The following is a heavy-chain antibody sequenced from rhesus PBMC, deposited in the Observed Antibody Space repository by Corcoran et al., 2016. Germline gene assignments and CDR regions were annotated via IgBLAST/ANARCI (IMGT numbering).Heavy chain of an antibody. Sequence: QVQLQESGPGLVKPSETLSVTCAVSGGSTLISYWTWIRLAPGKGLECVGYIYGCGSTPNDNPTLKSRVTLAVDTSKNQFSLKLSSVTAADTAVYYCANGPWDRPFDYWGQGVLVTVSS. V-gene: IGHV4-169*02. CDR1: GGSTLISY. D-gene: IGHD1-44*01. CDR2: IYGCGSTP. CDR3: ANGPWDRPFDY. J-gene: IGHJ4*01.